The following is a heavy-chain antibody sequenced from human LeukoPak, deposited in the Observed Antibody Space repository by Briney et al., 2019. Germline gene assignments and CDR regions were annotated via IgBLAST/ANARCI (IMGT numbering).Heavy chain of an antibody. Sequence: ETLSLTCTVSGGSISSYYWSWVRQAPGKGLEWVSVIYSGGSTYYADSVKGRFTISRDNSKNTLYLQMNSLRAEDTAVYYCAKDLSSGYYYEFDYWGQGTLATVSS. D-gene: IGHD3-22*01. V-gene: IGHV3-53*01. CDR2: IYSGGST. CDR1: GGSISSYY. CDR3: AKDLSSGYYYEFDY. J-gene: IGHJ4*02.